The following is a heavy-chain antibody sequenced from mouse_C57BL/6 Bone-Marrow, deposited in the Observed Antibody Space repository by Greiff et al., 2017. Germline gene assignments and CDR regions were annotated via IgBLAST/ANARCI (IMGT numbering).Heavy chain of an antibody. CDR2: IDPSDSYT. CDR3: ARDGYYYGKGY. J-gene: IGHJ2*01. CDR1: GYTFTSYW. Sequence: VQLKQPGAELVMPGASVKLSCKASGYTFTSYWMHWVKQRPGQGLEWIGEIDPSDSYTNYNQKFKGKSTLTVDKSSSTAYMQLSSLTSEDSAVYYCARDGYYYGKGYWGQGTTLTVSS. V-gene: IGHV1-69*01. D-gene: IGHD1-1*01.